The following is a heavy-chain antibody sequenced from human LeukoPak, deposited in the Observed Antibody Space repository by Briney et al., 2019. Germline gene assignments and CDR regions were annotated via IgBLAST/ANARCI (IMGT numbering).Heavy chain of an antibody. CDR2: IIPISNTP. CDR3: ARGGTVAVGDAFEI. CDR1: GGTFSSYA. Sequence: GASVKVSCKASGGTFSSYAIYWTRQAPGQGLEWMGGIIPISNTPNSAQKFQGRVTITADQSTSIVYLYLSGLRSDDTAVYYCARGGTVAVGDAFEIWGQGTLVTVSS. D-gene: IGHD1-1*01. V-gene: IGHV1-69*13. J-gene: IGHJ3*02.